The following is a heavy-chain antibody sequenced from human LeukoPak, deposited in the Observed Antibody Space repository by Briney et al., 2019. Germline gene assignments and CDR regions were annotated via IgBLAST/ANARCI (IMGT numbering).Heavy chain of an antibody. J-gene: IGHJ4*02. V-gene: IGHV1-2*05. CDR1: GYTFTGYY. CDR3: ARERKITIFGVACDF. CDR2: INPNGGGT. D-gene: IGHD3-3*01. Sequence: ASVKVSCKASGYTFTGYYIHWVRQAPGQGLEWMGRINPNGGGTNYAQKFQGRVTMTGDTSISTAYMELSRLKSDDTVLYYCARERKITIFGVACDFWGQGTLVTVSS.